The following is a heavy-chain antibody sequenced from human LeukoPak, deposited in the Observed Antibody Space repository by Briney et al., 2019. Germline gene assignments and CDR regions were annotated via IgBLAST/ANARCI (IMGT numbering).Heavy chain of an antibody. CDR3: ARALGSPLDY. J-gene: IGHJ4*02. CDR2: IGSDGSSA. V-gene: IGHV3-74*01. Sequence: PGGSLRLSCAASGFTFSTYFIHWVRQGPGKGLVWVSRIGSDGSSASSADSVKGRFTISRDKAKNTVLLQMNSLRAEDTAVYYCARALGSPLDYWGQGTLVTVSS. CDR1: GFTFSTYF. D-gene: IGHD1-26*01.